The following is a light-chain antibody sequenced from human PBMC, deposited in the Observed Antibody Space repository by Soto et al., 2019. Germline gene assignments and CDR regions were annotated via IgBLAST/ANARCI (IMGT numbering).Light chain of an antibody. Sequence: QSALTHPPSASGSPGQSVTISCTGTRSDVGDYKFVSWYQQHPGKAPKLMIYEVSRRPSGVPDRFSGSKSGNTASLTVSGLQAEDEADYYCSSYAGNNNVVFGGGTKVTVL. CDR2: EVS. CDR3: SSYAGNNNVV. V-gene: IGLV2-8*01. CDR1: RSDVGDYKF. J-gene: IGLJ2*01.